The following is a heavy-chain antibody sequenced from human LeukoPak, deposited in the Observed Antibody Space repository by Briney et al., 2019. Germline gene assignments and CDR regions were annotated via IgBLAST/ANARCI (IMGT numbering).Heavy chain of an antibody. CDR2: INGSSSDT. V-gene: IGHV3-11*03. CDR1: VFTFSHYY. J-gene: IGHJ5*02. D-gene: IGHD2-15*01. Sequence: GGSLRLSCAASVFTFSHYYMTWIRQAPGRGLEWISYINGSSSDTKYADSVKGRFTISRDNARNSVYLLMNSLRAEDTAVYYCASRGTTYCTVDSCHPNWFAPWGQGTLVTVSS. CDR3: ASRGTTYCTVDSCHPNWFAP.